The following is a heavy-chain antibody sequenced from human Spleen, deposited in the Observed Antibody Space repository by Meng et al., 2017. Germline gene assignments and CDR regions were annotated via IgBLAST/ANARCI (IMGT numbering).Heavy chain of an antibody. Sequence: SVKVSCKSSGGTSSSHSITWVRQAPGQGLEWMGGLIPIFGTANYPQKFQGRVTMTTDTSTSTAYMELRSLRSDDTAVYYCARSSHYSDADFDYWGQGTLVTVSS. D-gene: IGHD4-17*01. CDR3: ARSSHYSDADFDY. CDR1: GGTSSSHS. J-gene: IGHJ4*02. V-gene: IGHV1-69*05. CDR2: LIPIFGTA.